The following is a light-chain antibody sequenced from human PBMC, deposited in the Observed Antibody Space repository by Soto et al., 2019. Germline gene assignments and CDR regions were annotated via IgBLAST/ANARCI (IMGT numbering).Light chain of an antibody. J-gene: IGKJ1*01. CDR1: QSVSSN. Sequence: EIVMTQSPATLSVSPGERAPLSCRASQSVSSNLAWYQQKPGQAPRLPIYGASTRATGIPARFSGSGSGTEFTLTISSLQSEYFAVYYCQQYNNWPKTFGEGTKVDIK. V-gene: IGKV3-15*01. CDR3: QQYNNWPKT. CDR2: GAS.